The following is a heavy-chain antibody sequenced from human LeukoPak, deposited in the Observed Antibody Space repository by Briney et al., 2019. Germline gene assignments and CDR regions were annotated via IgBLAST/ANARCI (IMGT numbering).Heavy chain of an antibody. D-gene: IGHD3-16*02. CDR3: TRELNPYDYIWGGYRYLGYY. CDR1: GGTFSRYS. V-gene: IGHV1-69*01. CDR2: IIPIFATG. J-gene: IGHJ4*02. Sequence: GSSVKVSCKASGGTFSRYSISWVRQAPGQGLEWMGGIIPIFATGNYAQKFQGRVTITADESPSPAYMELSSLRSEDTAVYYCTRELNPYDYIWGGYRYLGYYWGQGTLVTVSS.